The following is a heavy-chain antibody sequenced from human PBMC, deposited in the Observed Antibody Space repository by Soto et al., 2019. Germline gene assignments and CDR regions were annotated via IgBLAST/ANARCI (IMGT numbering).Heavy chain of an antibody. CDR1: GYRFTSNR. J-gene: IGHJ4*02. CDR3: AIGRDAFLVTFDY. CDR2: FDPSDSYT. V-gene: IGHV5-10-1*01. Sequence: GEALKISCKGSGYRFTSNRISWVRPMPGKGLEWVGRFDPSDSYTEYSPSFQGHVTISVDKSISTAYLQWSSLKASDTAMYYCAIGRDAFLVTFDYWGQGTLVTVSS. D-gene: IGHD2-15*01.